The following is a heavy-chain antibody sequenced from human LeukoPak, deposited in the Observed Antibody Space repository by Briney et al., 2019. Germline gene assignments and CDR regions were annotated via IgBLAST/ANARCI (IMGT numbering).Heavy chain of an antibody. CDR2: ISSSSSYI. V-gene: IGHV3-21*01. CDR1: GFTFSSYS. J-gene: IGHJ4*02. D-gene: IGHD3-10*01. CDR3: ATHDRGVNSYYFDY. Sequence: PGGSLRLSCAASGFTFSSYSMNWVRQAPGKGLEWVSSISSSSSYIYYADSVKGRFTISRDNAKNSLYLQMNSLRAEDTAVYYCATHDRGVNSYYFDYWGQGTLVTVSS.